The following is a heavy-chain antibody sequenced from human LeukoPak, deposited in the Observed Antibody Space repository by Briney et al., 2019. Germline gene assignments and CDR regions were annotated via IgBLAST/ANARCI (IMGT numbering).Heavy chain of an antibody. V-gene: IGHV4-34*01. J-gene: IGHJ1*01. CDR3: ARLHYYDSSAYSRTPAYFQR. CDR2: INHSGST. CDR1: GGSFSGYY. D-gene: IGHD3-22*01. Sequence: SETLSLTCAVYGGSFSGYYWSWIRQPPGKGLEWIGEINHSGSTNYNPSLKSRVTISVDTSKNQFSLKLSSVTAADTAVYFCARLHYYDSSAYSRTPAYFQRWGQGTLVTVSS.